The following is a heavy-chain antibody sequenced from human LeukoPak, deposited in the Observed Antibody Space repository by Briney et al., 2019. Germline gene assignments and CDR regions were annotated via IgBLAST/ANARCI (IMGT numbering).Heavy chain of an antibody. D-gene: IGHD2-2*01. Sequence: SGILSLTCAVSGGSISSSNWWSWVRQPPGQGLEWIGYIYYSGSTYYNPSLKSRVTISVDTSKNQFSLKLSSVTAADTAVYYCARRIVVPAASYFDYWGQGTLVTVSS. J-gene: IGHJ4*02. V-gene: IGHV4-4*02. CDR2: IYYSGST. CDR1: GGSISSSNW. CDR3: ARRIVVPAASYFDY.